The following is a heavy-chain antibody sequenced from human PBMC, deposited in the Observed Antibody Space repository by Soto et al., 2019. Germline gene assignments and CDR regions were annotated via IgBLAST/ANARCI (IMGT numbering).Heavy chain of an antibody. J-gene: IGHJ4*02. D-gene: IGHD3-22*01. Sequence: PSETLSHACSVSGGSISSYYWSWIRQPPGKGLEWIGYIYYSGSTNYNPSLKSRVTISVDTSKNQFSLKLSSVTAADTAVYYCARGGSVSGYNFDYWGQGTLVTVSS. V-gene: IGHV4-59*01. CDR3: ARGGSVSGYNFDY. CDR1: GGSISSYY. CDR2: IYYSGST.